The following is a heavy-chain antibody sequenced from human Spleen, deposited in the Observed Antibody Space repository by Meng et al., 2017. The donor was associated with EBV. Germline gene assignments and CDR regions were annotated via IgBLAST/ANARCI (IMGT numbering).Heavy chain of an antibody. CDR3: AKGGLWSGYFQY. CDR2: FDPEDGEP. CDR1: GNTLTEDS. D-gene: IGHD3-3*01. V-gene: IGHV1-24*01. J-gene: IGHJ4*02. Sequence: VHLSQSGAEVKRPGACVKVSCNVSGNTLTEDSVHWVRQAPGKGLEWMGGFDPEDGEPISAPKFQGRLTMTRDISTDTAYMDLSALISEDTAMYYCAKGGLWSGYFQYWGQGSLVTVSS.